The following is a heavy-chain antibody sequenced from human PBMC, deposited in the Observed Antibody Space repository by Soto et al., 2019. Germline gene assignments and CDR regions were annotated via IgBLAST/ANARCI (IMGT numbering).Heavy chain of an antibody. CDR2: IIPIFGTA. J-gene: IGHJ5*02. Sequence: ASVKVSCKASGGTFSSYAISWVRQAPGQGLEWMGGIIPIFGTANYAQKFQGRVTITADESTSTAYMELSSLRSEDTAVYYCARERITYYYDSSGPRWFDPWGQGTLVTVSS. D-gene: IGHD3-22*01. V-gene: IGHV1-69*13. CDR3: ARERITYYYDSSGPRWFDP. CDR1: GGTFSSYA.